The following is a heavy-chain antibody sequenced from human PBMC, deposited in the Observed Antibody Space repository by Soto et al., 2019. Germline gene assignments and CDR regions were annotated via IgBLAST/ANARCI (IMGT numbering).Heavy chain of an antibody. V-gene: IGHV4-39*01. CDR1: GGSISSSSYY. J-gene: IGHJ4*02. Sequence: SETLSLTCTVSGGSISSSSYYWGWIRQPPGKGLDWIGSIYYSGSTYYNPSLKSRVTISVDTSKNQFSLKLSSVTAADTAVYYCARHTPAISISDHWGQGTLVT. CDR3: ARHTPAISISDH. CDR2: IYYSGST. D-gene: IGHD2-15*01.